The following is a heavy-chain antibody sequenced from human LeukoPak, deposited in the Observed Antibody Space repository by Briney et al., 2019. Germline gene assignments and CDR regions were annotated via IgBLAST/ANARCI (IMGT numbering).Heavy chain of an antibody. CDR1: GYTFTSYG. D-gene: IGHD3-22*01. J-gene: IGHJ3*02. CDR3: ARVLGYYYDSSGYRAFDI. Sequence: ASVKVFRKASGYTFTSYGISWVRQAPGQGLEWMGWISAYNGNTNYAQKLQGRVTMTTDTSTSTAYMELGSLRSDDTAVYYCARVLGYYYDSSGYRAFDIWGQGTMVTVSS. V-gene: IGHV1-18*01. CDR2: ISAYNGNT.